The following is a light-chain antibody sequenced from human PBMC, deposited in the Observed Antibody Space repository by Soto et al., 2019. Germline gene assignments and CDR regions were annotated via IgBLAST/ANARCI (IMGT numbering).Light chain of an antibody. J-gene: IGKJ2*01. CDR3: QQYGSSPMYT. CDR1: QSVSSSY. Sequence: DIVLTQSPGTLSLSPGERATLSCRASQSVSSSYLAWYQQKPGQAPRLLIYGASSRATGIPDRFSSSGSGTDVTLTIIRLEPEDVAVYYGQQYGSSPMYTFGQGDKLEIK. V-gene: IGKV3-20*01. CDR2: GAS.